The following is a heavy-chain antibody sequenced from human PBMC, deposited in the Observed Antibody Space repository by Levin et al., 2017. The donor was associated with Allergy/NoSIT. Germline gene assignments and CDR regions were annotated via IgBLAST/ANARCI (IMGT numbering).Heavy chain of an antibody. D-gene: IGHD3-10*01. V-gene: IGHV4-59*01. CDR3: ARYGSGNYARFDY. Sequence: PGGSLRLSCTVSGGSISGYYWSWIRQPPGKGLEGIGYIYNSGSTNYNPSLKSRVTISVDTSKNQFSLKLSSVTAADTAVYYCARYGSGNYARFDYWGQGTLVTVSS. CDR1: GGSISGYY. J-gene: IGHJ4*02. CDR2: IYNSGST.